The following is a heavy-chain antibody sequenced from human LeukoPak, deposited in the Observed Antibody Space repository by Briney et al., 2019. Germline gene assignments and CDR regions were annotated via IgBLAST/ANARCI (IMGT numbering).Heavy chain of an antibody. CDR1: GFTFSSYA. J-gene: IGHJ4*02. CDR3: AKTGDGYNYYFDY. D-gene: IGHD5-24*01. V-gene: IGHV3-23*01. Sequence: SGGSLRLSCAASGFTFSSYAMSWVRQAPGKGLEWVSAISGSGGSTYYADSVKGRFTISRDNSKNTLYLQMNSLRAEDTAVYYCAKTGDGYNYYFDYWGQGTLVTVSS. CDR2: ISGSGGST.